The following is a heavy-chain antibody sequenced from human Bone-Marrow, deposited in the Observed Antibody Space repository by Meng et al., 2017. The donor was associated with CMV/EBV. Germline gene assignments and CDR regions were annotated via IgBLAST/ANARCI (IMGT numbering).Heavy chain of an antibody. J-gene: IGHJ4*02. Sequence: GGSLRLSCAASGFTVSSNYMSWVRQAPGKGLEWVSVIYSGGSTYYADSVKGRFTISRDNSKNTLYLQMNSLRAEDTAVYYCATMTTSYTRLDYWGQGTLVTVSS. CDR1: GFTVSSNY. CDR2: IYSGGST. D-gene: IGHD4-17*01. V-gene: IGHV3-53*01. CDR3: ATMTTSYTRLDY.